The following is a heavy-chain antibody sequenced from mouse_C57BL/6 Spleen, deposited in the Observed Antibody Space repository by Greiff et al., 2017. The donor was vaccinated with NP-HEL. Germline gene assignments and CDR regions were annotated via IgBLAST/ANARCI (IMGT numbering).Heavy chain of an antibody. CDR2: IYPGSGNT. D-gene: IGHD1-1*01. CDR1: GYTFTDYY. Sequence: QVQLQQSGAELVRPGASVKLSCKASGYTFTDYYINWVKQRPGQGLEWIARIYPGSGNTYYNEKFKGKATLTAEKSSSTAYMQLSSLTSEDSAVYFCARGYYYGSSYWYFDVWGTGTTVTVSS. V-gene: IGHV1-76*01. J-gene: IGHJ1*03. CDR3: ARGYYYGSSYWYFDV.